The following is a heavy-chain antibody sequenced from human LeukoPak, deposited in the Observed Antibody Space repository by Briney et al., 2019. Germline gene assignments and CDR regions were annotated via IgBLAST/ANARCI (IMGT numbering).Heavy chain of an antibody. CDR2: ISDDGRDI. CDR1: GFTFSTFP. D-gene: IGHD6-6*01. CDR3: ARVGRVSIYPSYMDV. J-gene: IGHJ6*03. V-gene: IGHV3-30*03. Sequence: GGSLRHSCAPSGFTFSTFPMHWVRQTPDKGLEWVAVISDDGRDIYYADSVKGRFTISRDNSKNTLYLQMNSLSPEDTAVVYCARVGRVSIYPSYMDVRRKGTTVTVSS.